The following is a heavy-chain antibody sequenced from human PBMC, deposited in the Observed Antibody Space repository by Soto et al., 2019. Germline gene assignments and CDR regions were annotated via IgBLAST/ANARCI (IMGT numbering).Heavy chain of an antibody. V-gene: IGHV1-69*13. Sequence: ASVKVSCKASGGTFSSYAISWVRQAPGQGLEWMGGIIPIFGTANYAQKFQGRVTITADESTSTAYMELSSLRSEDTAVYYCASSRQQLVLYYYYGMDVWGQGTTVTVSS. D-gene: IGHD6-13*01. J-gene: IGHJ6*02. CDR3: ASSRQQLVLYYYYGMDV. CDR2: IIPIFGTA. CDR1: GGTFSSYA.